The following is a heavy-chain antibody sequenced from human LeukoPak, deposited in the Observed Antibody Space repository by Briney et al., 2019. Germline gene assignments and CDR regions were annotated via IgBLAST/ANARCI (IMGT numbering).Heavy chain of an antibody. CDR2: IRSKRDNYAT. CDR3: ARDGRRYFDWSGYYYGMDV. J-gene: IGHJ6*02. CDR1: GFSFSGST. Sequence: PGGSLMLSCATSGFSFSGSTMHWVRQAPGKGLEWLGHIRSKRDNYATVYAASVEGRFTISRDDSKSTAYLQMNSLRAEDTAVYYCARDGRRYFDWSGYYYGMDVWGQGTTVTVSS. V-gene: IGHV3-73*01. D-gene: IGHD3-9*01.